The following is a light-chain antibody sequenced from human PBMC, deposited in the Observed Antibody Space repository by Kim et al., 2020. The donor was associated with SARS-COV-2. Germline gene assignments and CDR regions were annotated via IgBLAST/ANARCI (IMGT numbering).Light chain of an antibody. J-gene: IGLJ2*01. Sequence: SYELTQPPSVSVSPGQTARITCSGDALPKQYAYWYQQKPGQAPVLVIYKDKERPSGIPERFSGSTSGTIVTLTISGVQAEDEADYYCQSADINGTYLLFGGGTQLTVL. CDR2: KDK. CDR1: ALPKQY. V-gene: IGLV3-25*03. CDR3: QSADINGTYLL.